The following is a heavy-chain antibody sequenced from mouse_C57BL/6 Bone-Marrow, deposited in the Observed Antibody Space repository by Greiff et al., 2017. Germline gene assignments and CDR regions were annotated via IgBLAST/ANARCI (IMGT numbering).Heavy chain of an antibody. V-gene: IGHV2-2*01. Sequence: VQLQQSGPGLVQPSQSLSITCTVSGFSLTSYGVHWVRQSPGKGLEWLGVIWSGGSTDYNAAFISRLSISKDNSKSQVFFKMNSLQADDTAIYYCARNSTITTVVAGDAMDYWGQGTSVTVSS. J-gene: IGHJ4*01. CDR3: ARNSTITTVVAGDAMDY. CDR1: GFSLTSYG. D-gene: IGHD1-1*01. CDR2: IWSGGST.